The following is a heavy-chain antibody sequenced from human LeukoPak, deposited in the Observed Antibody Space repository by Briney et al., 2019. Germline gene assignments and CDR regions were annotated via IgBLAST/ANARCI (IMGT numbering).Heavy chain of an antibody. V-gene: IGHV1-8*02. CDR2: MNPLSGNT. CDR3: VRSLAVDGTRAY. J-gene: IGHJ4*02. D-gene: IGHD6-19*01. Sequence: ASVKVSCKASGYTSTGYYMHWVRQVPGQGLEWMGWMNPLSGNTGYAQKFQGRVTMTRNTSTGTAYMELSSLRSEDTAVYYCVRSLAVDGTRAYWGQGTPVIVSS. CDR1: GYTSTGYY.